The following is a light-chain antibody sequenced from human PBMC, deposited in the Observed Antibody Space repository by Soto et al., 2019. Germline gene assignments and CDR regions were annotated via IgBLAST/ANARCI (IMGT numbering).Light chain of an antibody. CDR1: QSSSSY. V-gene: IGKV3-20*01. Sequence: SPGERATLSCRASQSSSSYLTWYQQRPGQAPRLLIYAASRRATGIPDRFSGSGSGTDFTLTISRLEPEDFAVYYCQQYSTSPITFGQGTRLEIK. CDR3: QQYSTSPIT. CDR2: AAS. J-gene: IGKJ5*01.